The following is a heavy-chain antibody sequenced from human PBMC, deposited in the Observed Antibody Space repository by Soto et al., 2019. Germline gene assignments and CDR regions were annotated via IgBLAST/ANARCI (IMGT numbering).Heavy chain of an antibody. Sequence: SETLSLTCTVSGGSISSTDHYWGWVRRPPGKGLEWLGSIYFAGSTFHNPALKSRATISVDTSRNQFSLRLTTVTASDTAVYYCARLVFHCLRGSCDDYSFYGLDVWGQGTTVTVSS. CDR2: IYFAGST. J-gene: IGHJ6*02. CDR1: GGSISSTDHY. V-gene: IGHV4-39*01. CDR3: ARLVFHCLRGSCDDYSFYGLDV. D-gene: IGHD2-15*01.